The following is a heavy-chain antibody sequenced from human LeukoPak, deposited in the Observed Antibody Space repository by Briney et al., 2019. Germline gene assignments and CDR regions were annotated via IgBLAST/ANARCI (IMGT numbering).Heavy chain of an antibody. CDR2: ISGSGGGT. Sequence: GGSLRLSCTASGFTFSSHAMSWARQAPGKGLEWVSAISGSGGGTYYADSVKGRFTISRDNSKNTLYLQMNSLRAEDTAVYYCAKDLRYLDYWGQGALVTVSS. CDR3: AKDLRYLDY. V-gene: IGHV3-23*01. J-gene: IGHJ4*02. CDR1: GFTFSSHA. D-gene: IGHD4-17*01.